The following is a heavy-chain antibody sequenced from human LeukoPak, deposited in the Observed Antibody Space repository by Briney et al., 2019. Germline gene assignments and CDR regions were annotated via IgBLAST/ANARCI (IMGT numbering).Heavy chain of an antibody. D-gene: IGHD6-19*01. J-gene: IGHJ4*02. CDR2: ISSNGGRT. CDR1: GFTFSSYA. V-gene: IGHV3-64D*09. CDR3: VKITSSSGGDY. Sequence: PGGSLRLSCSASGFTFSSYAMYWVRQAPGKGLEYVSGISSNGGRTYYADSVKGRFTISRDNSKNTLYLQMSSLRAEDTAVYYCVKITSSSGGDYWGQGTLVTVSS.